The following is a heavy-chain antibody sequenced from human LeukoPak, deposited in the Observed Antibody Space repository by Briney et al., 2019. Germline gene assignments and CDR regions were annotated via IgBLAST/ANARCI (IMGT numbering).Heavy chain of an antibody. CDR2: IYYSGST. J-gene: IGHJ6*03. V-gene: IGHV4-59*01. CDR3: AIVYYDSSGYPEIYYYYYMDV. Sequence: PSETLSLTCTVSGGSISSYYWSWIRQPPGRGLEWIGYIYYSGSTNYNPSLKSRVTISVDTSKNQFSLKLSSVTAADTAVYYCAIVYYDSSGYPEIYYYYYMDVWGKGTTVTVSS. CDR1: GGSISSYY. D-gene: IGHD3-22*01.